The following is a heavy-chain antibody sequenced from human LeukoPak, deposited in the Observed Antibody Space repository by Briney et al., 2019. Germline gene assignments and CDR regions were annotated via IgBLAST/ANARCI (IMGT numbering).Heavy chain of an antibody. Sequence: SETLSLTCTVSGGSISSYYWTWIRQPPGKGLEWIGYIYYGGSTNYNPSLKSRVTISVDTSKNQFSLKLSSVTAADTAVYYCATTVVTPGAFDIWGQGTMVTVSS. CDR1: GGSISSYY. CDR3: ATTVVTPGAFDI. J-gene: IGHJ3*02. V-gene: IGHV4-59*01. D-gene: IGHD4-23*01. CDR2: IYYGGST.